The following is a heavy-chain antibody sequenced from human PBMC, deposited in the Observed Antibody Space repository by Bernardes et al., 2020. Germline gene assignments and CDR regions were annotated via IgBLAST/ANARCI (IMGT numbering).Heavy chain of an antibody. J-gene: IGHJ3*02. V-gene: IGHV3-74*01. Sequence: GGSLRLSCAASGFSFSSYWMHWVRQAPGKGLAWVSRINSDGSTTSYADSVKGRFTISRDNAKNTLYLQVNSLRAEDTAVYYCARPHYHSSGYYSGAFDIWGQATMVTVSS. CDR3: ARPHYHSSGYYSGAFDI. CDR1: GFSFSSYW. D-gene: IGHD3-22*01. CDR2: INSDGSTT.